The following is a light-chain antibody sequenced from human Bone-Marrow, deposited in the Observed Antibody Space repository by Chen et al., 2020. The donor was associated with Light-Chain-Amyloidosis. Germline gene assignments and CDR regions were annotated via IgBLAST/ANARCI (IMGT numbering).Light chain of an antibody. CDR2: GAS. J-gene: IGKJ3*01. CDR1: QSVNNH. Sequence: EIVMTQSPVTLSVSPGERATLSCRASQSVNNHLAWYQQKPGQTPRLLIYGASTRAPATPTRISGSGSGTEFTLTLSSLKSEDVAVYYCQQYYDWPTVGPGTKVHI. CDR3: QQYYDWPT. V-gene: IGKV3-15*01.